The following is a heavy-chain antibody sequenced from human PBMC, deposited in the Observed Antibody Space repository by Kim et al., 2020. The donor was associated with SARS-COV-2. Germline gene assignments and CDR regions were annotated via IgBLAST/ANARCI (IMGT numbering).Heavy chain of an antibody. D-gene: IGHD1-1*01. CDR2: GRHP. V-gene: IGHV3-11*05. J-gene: IGHJ4*02. Sequence: GRHPNCADSEKGRFAISRDNAKNSLDLRMSSLRAYDTAVYYCARGWNADYWGQGTLVTVSS. CDR3: ARGWNADY.